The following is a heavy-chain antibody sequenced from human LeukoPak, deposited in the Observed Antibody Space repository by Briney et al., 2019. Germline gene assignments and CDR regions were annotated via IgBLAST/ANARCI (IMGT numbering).Heavy chain of an antibody. CDR1: GDSITGYY. CDR3: ARAISDMTFDY. J-gene: IGHJ4*02. Sequence: SETLSLTCSVSGDSITGYYWGWIRQPPGKGLEWIGNIYYTGNTYYNSSLKSRVTISLDTSKNQFSLKLSSVTAADTAVYYCARAISDMTFDYWGQGTLVTVSS. CDR2: IYYTGNT. V-gene: IGHV4-39*07. D-gene: IGHD2-15*01.